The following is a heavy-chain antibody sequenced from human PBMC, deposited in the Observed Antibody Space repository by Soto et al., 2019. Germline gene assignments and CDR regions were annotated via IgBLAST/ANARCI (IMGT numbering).Heavy chain of an antibody. J-gene: IGHJ5*02. CDR1: GGSISSYY. Sequence: SETLSLTCTVSGGSISSYYWSWIRQPPGKGLEWIGYIYYSGSTNYNPSLKSRVTISVDTSKNQFSLKLTSVTAADTAVYYCARHLGDYYGSGSYSYWFDPWGQGTLVTAPQ. V-gene: IGHV4-59*01. D-gene: IGHD3-10*01. CDR2: IYYSGST. CDR3: ARHLGDYYGSGSYSYWFDP.